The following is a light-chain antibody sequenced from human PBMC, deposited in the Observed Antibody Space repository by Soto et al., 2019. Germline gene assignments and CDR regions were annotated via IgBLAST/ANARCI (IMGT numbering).Light chain of an antibody. CDR1: QSVSSN. V-gene: IGKV3-15*01. Sequence: EIVMTQSPATLSVSPGERATLSCRASQSVSSNLAWYQQKPGQAPRLLIYGASTRATGIPARFSGSGSGTECTLTISRLQSEAFAVYDCHQYNNWPPLTFGGGTQVEIK. J-gene: IGKJ4*01. CDR2: GAS. CDR3: HQYNNWPPLT.